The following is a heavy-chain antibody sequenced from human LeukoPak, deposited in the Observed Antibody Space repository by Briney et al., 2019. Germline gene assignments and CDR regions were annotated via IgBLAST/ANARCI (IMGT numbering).Heavy chain of an antibody. CDR3: ARDHYDFWSGYLFSSREYYVDY. V-gene: IGHV3-30-3*01. D-gene: IGHD3-3*01. J-gene: IGHJ4*02. Sequence: PGGSLRLSCAASGFTFSSYAMHWVRQAPGKGVEWVAVISYDGSNKYYADSVKGRFTISRDNSKNTLYLQMNSLRAEDTAVYYCARDHYDFWSGYLFSSREYYVDYWGQGTLVTVSS. CDR1: GFTFSSYA. CDR2: ISYDGSNK.